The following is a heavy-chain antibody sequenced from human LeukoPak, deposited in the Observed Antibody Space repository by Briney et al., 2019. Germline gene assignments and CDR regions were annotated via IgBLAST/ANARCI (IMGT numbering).Heavy chain of an antibody. D-gene: IGHD2-2*01. J-gene: IGHJ5*02. Sequence: ASVKVSCKASGYTFTSYDINWVRQATGQGLEWMGWMNPNSGNTGYAQKFQGRVTMTRNTSISTAYMELSSLRSEDTAVYYCARGSLEMIVVVDHWFDPRGQGTLVTVSS. CDR3: ARGSLEMIVVVDHWFDP. CDR1: GYTFTSYD. V-gene: IGHV1-8*01. CDR2: MNPNSGNT.